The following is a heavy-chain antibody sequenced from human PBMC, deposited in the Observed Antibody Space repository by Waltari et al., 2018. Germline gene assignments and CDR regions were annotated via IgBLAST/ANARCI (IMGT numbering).Heavy chain of an antibody. J-gene: IGHJ6*03. D-gene: IGHD3-3*01. V-gene: IGHV4-59*01. CDR1: GGSISSYY. CDR2: IYYSGST. Sequence: QVQLQESGPGLVKPSETLSLTCTVSGGSISSYYWSWIRQPPGKGLEWIGYIYYSGSTNYNPSRKSRVTISVDTSKNQFSLKLSSVTAADTAVYYCAREDFWSGYRRGSYYYYMDVWGKGTTVTISS. CDR3: AREDFWSGYRRGSYYYYMDV.